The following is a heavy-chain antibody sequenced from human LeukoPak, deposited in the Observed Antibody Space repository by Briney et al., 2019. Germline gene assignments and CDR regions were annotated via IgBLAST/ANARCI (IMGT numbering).Heavy chain of an antibody. Sequence: ASVKVSCKASGYTFTGYYMHWVRQAPGQGLEWMGWINPNSGGTNYAQKFQGRVTMTRDTSISTAYMELSRLRSDDTAVYYCARDDIVGATGLFDYWGQGTLVTVSS. CDR1: GYTFTGYY. CDR3: ARDDIVGATGLFDY. CDR2: INPNSGGT. D-gene: IGHD1-26*01. J-gene: IGHJ4*02. V-gene: IGHV1-2*02.